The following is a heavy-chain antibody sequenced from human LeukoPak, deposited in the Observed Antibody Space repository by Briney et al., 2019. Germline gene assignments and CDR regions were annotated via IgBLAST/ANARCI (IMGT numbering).Heavy chain of an antibody. J-gene: IGHJ3*02. D-gene: IGHD2-21*02. Sequence: SQTLSLTCTVSGGSISGGGYYWSWIRQHPGKGLEWIGYIYYSGSTYYNPSLKSRVTISVDTSKNQFSLKLSSVTAADTAVYYCARFLGDFDAFDIWGQGTLVAVSS. V-gene: IGHV4-31*03. CDR1: GGSISGGGYY. CDR3: ARFLGDFDAFDI. CDR2: IYYSGST.